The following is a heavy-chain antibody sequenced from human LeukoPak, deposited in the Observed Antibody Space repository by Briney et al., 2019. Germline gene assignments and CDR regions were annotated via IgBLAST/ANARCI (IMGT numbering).Heavy chain of an antibody. D-gene: IGHD3-22*01. Sequence: GGSLRLSCAASGFTFSSYSMNWVRQAPGKGLEWVSSISSSSSYIYYADSVKGRFTISRDNAKNSLYLQMNSLRAEDTAVYYCARDPGEYYYDSSGYYYDYWGQGTLVTVSS. CDR1: GFTFSSYS. CDR2: ISSSSSYI. J-gene: IGHJ4*02. CDR3: ARDPGEYYYDSSGYYYDY. V-gene: IGHV3-21*01.